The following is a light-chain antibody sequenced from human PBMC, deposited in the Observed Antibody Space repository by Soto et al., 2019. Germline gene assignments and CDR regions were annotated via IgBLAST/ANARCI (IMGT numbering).Light chain of an antibody. Sequence: QSVLTQPPSVSGAPGQRVTISCTGSSSNIGAGDDVQWYQQLPGTATKLLIYDNDNRPSGVPDRFSGSKSGTSASLAITGLQAEDEADYYCQSYDNSLSGVVFGGGTKLTVL. CDR1: SSNIGAGDD. CDR2: DND. J-gene: IGLJ2*01. V-gene: IGLV1-40*01. CDR3: QSYDNSLSGVV.